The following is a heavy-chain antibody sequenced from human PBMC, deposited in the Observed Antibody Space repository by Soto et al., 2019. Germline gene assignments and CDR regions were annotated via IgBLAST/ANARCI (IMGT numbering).Heavy chain of an antibody. D-gene: IGHD3-10*01. J-gene: IGHJ6*03. V-gene: IGHV4-59*01. CDR1: GGSISSDH. CDR3: AREHALLSYYYMDV. CDR2: IYYSGST. Sequence: VQLQESGPGLVTPSETLSLTCTVSGGSISSDHWSWIRQAPGKGLEWIGYIYYSGSTHYNTSLKSRVTISVDTSKNQFSLRLSAVTAADTDVYYCAREHALLSYYYMDVWGKGTPVTVSS.